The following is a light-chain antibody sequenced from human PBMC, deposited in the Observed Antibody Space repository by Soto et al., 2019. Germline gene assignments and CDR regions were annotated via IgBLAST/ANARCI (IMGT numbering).Light chain of an antibody. Sequence: IVFTQSPGTLSLSPGERATLSCRASQSVSSSYLAWYQQKPGQAPRLLIYGASSRATGTPDRFSGSGSGTDFTLTISRLEPEDFAVYYCQQYGSSPLTFGGGTKV. CDR2: GAS. CDR3: QQYGSSPLT. J-gene: IGKJ4*01. CDR1: QSVSSSY. V-gene: IGKV3-20*01.